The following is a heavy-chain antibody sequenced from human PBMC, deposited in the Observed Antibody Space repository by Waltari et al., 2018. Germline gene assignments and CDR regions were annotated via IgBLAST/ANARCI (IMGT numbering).Heavy chain of an antibody. D-gene: IGHD1-26*01. V-gene: IGHV4-4*07. CDR1: GGSISSYY. CDR3: ARDDGRSGYYPSDY. Sequence: QVQLQESGPGLVKPSETLSLTCTVSGGSISSYYWSWIRQPAGKGLEWIGRIYTSGSTTYSPSLKSRGTMSVDTSKTQFSLKLSSVTAADTAVYYCARDDGRSGYYPSDYWGQGTLVTVSS. CDR2: IYTSGST. J-gene: IGHJ4*02.